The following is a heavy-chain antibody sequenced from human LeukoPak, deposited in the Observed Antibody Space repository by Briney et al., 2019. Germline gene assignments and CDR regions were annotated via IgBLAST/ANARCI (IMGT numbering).Heavy chain of an antibody. V-gene: IGHV4-30-4*01. CDR1: GGSISSGDYY. CDR2: IYYSGST. Sequence: SETLSLTCTVSGGSISSGDYYWSWFRQPPGKGLEWIGYIYYSGSTYYNPSLKSRVTISVDTSKNQFSLKLSSVTAADTAVYYCARERTYYDFWSGYYPMGYFDYWGQGTLVTVSS. CDR3: ARERTYYDFWSGYYPMGYFDY. J-gene: IGHJ4*02. D-gene: IGHD3-3*01.